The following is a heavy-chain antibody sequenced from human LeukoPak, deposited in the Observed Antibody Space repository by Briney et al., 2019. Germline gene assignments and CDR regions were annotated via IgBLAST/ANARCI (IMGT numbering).Heavy chain of an antibody. Sequence: GGSLRLSCAASGFTFSSYAMSWVRQAPGKGLEWVSAISGSGGSTYCADSVKGRFTISRDNSKNTLYLQMNSLRAEDTAVYYCAKEGYYGSGSYGHDAFDIWGQGTMVTVSS. D-gene: IGHD3-10*01. J-gene: IGHJ3*02. CDR2: ISGSGGST. CDR1: GFTFSSYA. CDR3: AKEGYYGSGSYGHDAFDI. V-gene: IGHV3-23*01.